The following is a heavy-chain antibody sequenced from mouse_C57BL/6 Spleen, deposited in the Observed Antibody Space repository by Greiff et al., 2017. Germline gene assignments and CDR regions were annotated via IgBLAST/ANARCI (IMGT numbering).Heavy chain of an antibody. CDR1: GYTFTSYG. CDR3: AKGGNSNYRYYFDY. Sequence: QVQLQQSGAELARPGASVKLSCKASGYTFTSYGISWVKQRTGQGLEWIGEIYPRSGNTYYNEKFKGKATLTADKSSSTAYMELRSLTSEDSAVYFCAKGGNSNYRYYFDYWGQGTTLTVSS. D-gene: IGHD2-5*01. J-gene: IGHJ2*01. V-gene: IGHV1-81*01. CDR2: IYPRSGNT.